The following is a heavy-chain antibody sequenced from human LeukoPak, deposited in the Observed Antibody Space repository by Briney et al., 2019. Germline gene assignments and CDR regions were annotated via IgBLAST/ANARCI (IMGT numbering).Heavy chain of an antibody. Sequence: ASVKVSCKASGYTFTSYDINWVRQATGQGLEWMGWMNPNSGNTGYAQKFQGRVTMTRNTSISTAYMELSSPTAEDTAVYYCARKEYSSGCFDYWGQGTLVTVSS. CDR1: GYTFTSYD. CDR2: MNPNSGNT. D-gene: IGHD6-19*01. CDR3: ARKEYSSGCFDY. V-gene: IGHV1-8*01. J-gene: IGHJ4*02.